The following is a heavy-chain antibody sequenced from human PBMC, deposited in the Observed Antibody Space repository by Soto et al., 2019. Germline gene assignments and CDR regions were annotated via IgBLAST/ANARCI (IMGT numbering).Heavy chain of an antibody. CDR3: ARGSGLWWEGC. V-gene: IGHV4-34*02. CDR1: GGSFNGYY. D-gene: IGHD2-21*01. J-gene: IGHJ4*02. Sequence: QVQLQQWGAGLLKPSETLSLTCAVSGGSFNGYYWSWIRQPPGKGLEWIGETHHSGNTKYNPSLKSRVTISVDTSKKQFSLMLTSVTAADTAVYYCARGSGLWWEGCWGQGTLVTVSS. CDR2: THHSGNT.